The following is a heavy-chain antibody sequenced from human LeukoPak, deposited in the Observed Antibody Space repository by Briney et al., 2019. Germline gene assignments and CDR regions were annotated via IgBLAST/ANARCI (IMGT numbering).Heavy chain of an antibody. Sequence: GESLKISCKVSGYSILSHWIAWVRQMPGKGLEWMGIIYPGDSDTRYSPSFQGQVTISADKSIRTAYLQWSSLKASDTAMYYCARILNLYDVFDIWGQGTLDTVSS. CDR3: ARILNLYDVFDI. J-gene: IGHJ3*02. V-gene: IGHV5-51*01. CDR2: IYPGDSDT. CDR1: GYSILSHW.